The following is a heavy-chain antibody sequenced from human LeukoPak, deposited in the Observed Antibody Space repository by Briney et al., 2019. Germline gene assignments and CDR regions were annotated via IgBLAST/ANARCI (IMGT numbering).Heavy chain of an antibody. J-gene: IGHJ4*02. CDR1: GYTFTGYY. Sequence: ASVKVSCKASGYTFTGYYMHWVRQAPGQGLEWMGWINPNSGGTNYAQKFQGRVTMTRDTSISTAYMELSRLRSEDTAVYYCADDYCRGGSCPFDSWGQGTLVTVSS. V-gene: IGHV1-2*02. D-gene: IGHD2-15*01. CDR2: INPNSGGT. CDR3: ADDYCRGGSCPFDS.